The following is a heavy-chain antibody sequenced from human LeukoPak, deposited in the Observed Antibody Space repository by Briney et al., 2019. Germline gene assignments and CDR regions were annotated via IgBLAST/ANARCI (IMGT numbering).Heavy chain of an antibody. CDR1: GYSFTSYW. CDR3: ARLGYCDSSGYSDSPHAFDI. D-gene: IGHD3-22*01. J-gene: IGHJ3*02. V-gene: IGHV5-51*01. CDR2: IYPGDSDT. Sequence: PGESLKISCKGSGYSFTSYWIGWVRQMPGKGLEWMGSIYPGDSDTRYSPSFQGQVTISADKSISTAYLQWSSLKASDTAMYYCARLGYCDSSGYSDSPHAFDIWGQGTMVTVSS.